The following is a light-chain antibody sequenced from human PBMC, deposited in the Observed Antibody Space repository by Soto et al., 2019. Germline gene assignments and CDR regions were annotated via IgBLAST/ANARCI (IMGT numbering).Light chain of an antibody. CDR1: QSIRYY. CDR2: GAS. Sequence: GDRVTIACRASQSIRYYLAWYQQMPGKAPKLLIYGASSLQSGVPSRFSGSGSGTEFTLTISSLQPDDFATYFCQHHNSYSQTFVQGPKVDIK. V-gene: IGKV1-5*01. CDR3: QHHNSYSQT. J-gene: IGKJ1*01.